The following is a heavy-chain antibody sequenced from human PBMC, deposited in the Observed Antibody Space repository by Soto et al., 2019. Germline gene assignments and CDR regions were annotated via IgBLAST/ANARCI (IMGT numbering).Heavy chain of an antibody. CDR3: ARVGTEESDFWGRGMDV. J-gene: IGHJ6*02. D-gene: IGHD3-3*01. CDR1: GFTLSRYA. CDR2: ISYDRTNQ. Sequence: QVQLVESGGGVVQPGRSLRLSCVASGFTLSRYAMHWVRQAPGKGLEWVAVISYDRTNQYYADSAKGRFTFSSDNSKNTLYLQMNSLQPEDTAAYFCARVGTEESDFWGRGMDVWCQGNTVTVSS. V-gene: IGHV3-30-3*01.